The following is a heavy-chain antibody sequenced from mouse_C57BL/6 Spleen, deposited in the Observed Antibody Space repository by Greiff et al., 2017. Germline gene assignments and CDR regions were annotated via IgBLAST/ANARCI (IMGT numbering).Heavy chain of an antibody. J-gene: IGHJ2*01. D-gene: IGHD2-4*01. V-gene: IGHV8-12*01. CDR2: IYWDDDK. Sequence: QVTLKESGPGLLQSSQTLSLTCSFSGFSLSTSGMGVSWLRQPSGKGLEWLAHIYWDDDKRYTLSLKSRLTISKDTSRNQVFLKITSVDTADTATYYCARRALSYDSYFDYWGQGTTLTVSS. CDR3: ARRALSYDSYFDY. CDR1: GFSLSTSGMG.